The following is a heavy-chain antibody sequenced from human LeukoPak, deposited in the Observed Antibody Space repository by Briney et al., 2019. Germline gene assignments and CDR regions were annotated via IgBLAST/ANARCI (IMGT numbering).Heavy chain of an antibody. D-gene: IGHD6-6*01. Sequence: PSETLSLTCTVSGGSISSGSYYWSWIRQPAGKGLEWIGRIYTSGSTNYNPSLRSRVTISVDTSKNQFSLKLSSVTAADTAVYYCARDLAYSSSSGWFDPWGQGTLVTVSS. CDR1: GGSISSGSYY. CDR3: ARDLAYSSSSGWFDP. J-gene: IGHJ5*02. CDR2: IYTSGST. V-gene: IGHV4-61*02.